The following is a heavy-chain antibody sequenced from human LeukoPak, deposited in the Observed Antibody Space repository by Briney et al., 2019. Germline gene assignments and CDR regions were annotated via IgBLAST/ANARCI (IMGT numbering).Heavy chain of an antibody. V-gene: IGHV3-23*01. Sequence: PGGSLRLSCAASGFTFSSYAMSWVRQAPGKGLEWVSAISGSGGSTYYADSVKGRFTISRDNSKNTLYLQMNSLRAEDTAVYYCAKHYSGSGSYYAAFDIWGQGTMVTVSS. CDR3: AKHYSGSGSYYAAFDI. D-gene: IGHD3-10*01. CDR1: GFTFSSYA. J-gene: IGHJ3*02. CDR2: ISGSGGST.